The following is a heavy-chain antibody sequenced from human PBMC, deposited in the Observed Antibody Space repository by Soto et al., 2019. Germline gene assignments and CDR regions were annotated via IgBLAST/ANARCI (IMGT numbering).Heavy chain of an antibody. CDR3: ARDQADGAPWYFDY. Sequence: QVQLVESGGGVVQPGRSLRLSCAASGFTFSSYGMHWVRQAPGKGLEWVAVIWYDGSNKYYADSVKGRFTISRDNSKNPPYLQMSSLRAEDTAVYYCARDQADGAPWYFDYWGQGTLVTVSS. CDR1: GFTFSSYG. CDR2: IWYDGSNK. V-gene: IGHV3-33*01. D-gene: IGHD3-10*01. J-gene: IGHJ4*02.